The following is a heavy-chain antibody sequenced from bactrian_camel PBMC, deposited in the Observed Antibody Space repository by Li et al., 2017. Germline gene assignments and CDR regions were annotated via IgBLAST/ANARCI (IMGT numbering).Heavy chain of an antibody. J-gene: IGHJ4*01. V-gene: IGHV3S53*01. CDR3: TKETEWVGYHEFAVH. CDR1: GYSYSAYC. Sequence: HVQLVESGGGSVQAGGSLRLSCVVTGYSYSAYCLAYFRQAPGKEREAIAFIDDHGRTNYADSVKGRFIISRDNAKNTLYLQLNSLKTEDMAMYYCTKETEWVGYHEFAVHWGQGTQVTVS. CDR2: IDDHGRT. D-gene: IGHD5*01.